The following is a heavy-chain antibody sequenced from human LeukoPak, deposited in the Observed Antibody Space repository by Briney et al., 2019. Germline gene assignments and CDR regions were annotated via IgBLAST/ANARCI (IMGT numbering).Heavy chain of an antibody. J-gene: IGHJ6*02. CDR3: ARDSGVGWFGKFYYGMDV. CDR2: IYYSGST. V-gene: IGHV4-59*01. Sequence: SETLSLTCTVSGGSISSYYWSWIRQPPGKGLEWIGYIYYSGSTNYNPSLKSRVTISVDTSKNQFSLKLSSVTAADTAVYYCARDSGVGWFGKFYYGMDVWGQGTTVTVSS. D-gene: IGHD3-10*01. CDR1: GGSISSYY.